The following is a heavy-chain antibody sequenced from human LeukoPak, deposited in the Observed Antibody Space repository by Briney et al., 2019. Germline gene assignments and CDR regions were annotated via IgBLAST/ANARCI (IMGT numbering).Heavy chain of an antibody. CDR3: ARDNTMTDSFDY. J-gene: IGHJ4*02. CDR1: GDSISSNSNYY. D-gene: IGHD3-22*01. CDR2: THTSGST. Sequence: SETLSLTCTVSGDSISSNSNYYWSWIRQPAGKGLEWIGRTHTSGSTSYNPFLKSRVTTSVDTSKNQFSLKLSSVTAADTAVYYCARDNTMTDSFDYWGQGTLVTVSS. V-gene: IGHV4-61*02.